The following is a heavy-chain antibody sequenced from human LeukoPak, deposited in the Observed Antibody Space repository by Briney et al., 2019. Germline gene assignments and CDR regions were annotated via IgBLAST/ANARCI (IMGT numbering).Heavy chain of an antibody. CDR3: ARGPGDYVWGSYRPFDY. V-gene: IGHV1-2*02. J-gene: IGHJ4*02. Sequence: GASVKVSCKASGYTFTGYYMHWGRQAPGQGLEWMGWINPNSGGTNYAQKFQGRVTMTRDTSISTAYMELSRLRSDDTAVYYCARGPGDYVWGSYRPFDYWGQGTLVTVSS. CDR1: GYTFTGYY. D-gene: IGHD3-16*02. CDR2: INPNSGGT.